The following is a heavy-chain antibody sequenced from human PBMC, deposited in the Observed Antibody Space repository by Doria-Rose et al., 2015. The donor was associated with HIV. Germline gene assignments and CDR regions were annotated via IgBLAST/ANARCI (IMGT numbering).Heavy chain of an antibody. D-gene: IGHD6-13*01. CDR1: GVSLSSPGMG. Sequence: QVTLKESGPVLVKPTETLTLTCTVSGVSLSSPGMGVSWIRQSPGKALEWLANIVSDDERSYTTSLTSRLTISRGTSKSQVVLTMTDMDPVDTATYYCARIKSSRWYHKYYFDFWGQGTLVIVSA. CDR2: IVSDDER. J-gene: IGHJ4*02. CDR3: ARIKSSRWYHKYYFDF. V-gene: IGHV2-26*01.